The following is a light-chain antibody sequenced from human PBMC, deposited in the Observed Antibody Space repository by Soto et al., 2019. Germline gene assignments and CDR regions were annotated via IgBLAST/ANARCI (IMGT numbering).Light chain of an antibody. CDR1: SSDVGGYKY. Sequence: QSALTQPASVSGSPGQSITISCTGTSSDVGGYKYVSWYQQYPGKAPKLMIYEVSNRPSGVSDRFSGSKSGNTASLTISGLQAEDEADYHCSSYTIRNTWVFGGGTKLTVL. V-gene: IGLV2-14*01. CDR2: EVS. CDR3: SSYTIRNTWV. J-gene: IGLJ3*02.